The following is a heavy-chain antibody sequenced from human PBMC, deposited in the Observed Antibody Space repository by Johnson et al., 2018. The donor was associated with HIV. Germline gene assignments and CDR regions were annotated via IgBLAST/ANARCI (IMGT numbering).Heavy chain of an antibody. Sequence: VKLVESGGGVVQPGRSLRLSCAASGFTFSSYGMNWVRQAPGKGLEWVSCINCNGGSTGYADSVKGRFTISRDNAKNTLYLQINSLRAEDTAVYYCAREGPSDRAGFDIWGQGTMVTVSS. CDR2: INCNGGST. D-gene: IGHD3-22*01. V-gene: IGHV3-20*04. J-gene: IGHJ3*02. CDR1: GFTFSSYG. CDR3: AREGPSDRAGFDI.